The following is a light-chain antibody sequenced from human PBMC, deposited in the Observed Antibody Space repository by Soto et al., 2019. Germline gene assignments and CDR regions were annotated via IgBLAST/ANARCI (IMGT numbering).Light chain of an antibody. CDR3: QQSYALFT. V-gene: IGKV1-39*01. Sequence: DIQITQSPSSLSASVGDRVTITCRASQSVSSYLNWYQHKPGKAPKLLIYSASSLQSGVPSRFSGSGSGTDFTLNISSLQPEDFATYYCQQSYALFTFGPGTKVDIK. J-gene: IGKJ3*01. CDR1: QSVSSY. CDR2: SAS.